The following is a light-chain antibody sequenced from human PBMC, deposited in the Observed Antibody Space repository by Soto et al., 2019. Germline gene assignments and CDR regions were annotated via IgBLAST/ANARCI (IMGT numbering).Light chain of an antibody. J-gene: IGKJ4*01. V-gene: IGKV1-39*01. CDR3: KQSYSTPLT. CDR1: QSISSY. Sequence: DIQMNQSPSSLSASVGDRVTITCRASQSISSYLNWYQQKTGKGTKLMIYAAYSLQSEVPSRFSGSGSGTDFTLTISSLQPEDFATYCCKQSYSTPLTFCGATKVEIK. CDR2: AAY.